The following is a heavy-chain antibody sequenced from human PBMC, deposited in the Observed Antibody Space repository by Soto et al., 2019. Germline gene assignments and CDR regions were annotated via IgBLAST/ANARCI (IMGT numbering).Heavy chain of an antibody. V-gene: IGHV4-39*01. CDR1: GGSIXXXSXX. Sequence: QLQLQESGPGLVKPSETLSLTCTVSGGSIXXXSXXXXXXXXXXXXXXXXXXSIYYSGSTYYNPSLKSRVTISVDTSKNQFSLKLSSVTAADTAVYYCATETGYSSSWYGPPWFDPWGQGTLVTVSS. D-gene: IGHD6-13*01. CDR2: IYYSGST. J-gene: IGHJ5*02. CDR3: ATETGYSSSWYGPPWFDP.